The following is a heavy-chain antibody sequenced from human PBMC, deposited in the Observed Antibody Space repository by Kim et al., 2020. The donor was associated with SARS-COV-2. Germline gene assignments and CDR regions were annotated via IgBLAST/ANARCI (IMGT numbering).Heavy chain of an antibody. CDR3: ARDPFFGGNHHGWAFDI. CDR2: INPSGGST. Sequence: ASVKVSCKASGYTFTSYYMHWVRQAPGQGLEWMGIINPSGGSTSYAQKFQGRVTMTRDTSTSTVYMELSSLRSEDTAVYYCARDPFFGGNHHGWAFDIWGQGTMVTVSS. D-gene: IGHD2-15*01. V-gene: IGHV1-46*01. J-gene: IGHJ3*02. CDR1: GYTFTSYY.